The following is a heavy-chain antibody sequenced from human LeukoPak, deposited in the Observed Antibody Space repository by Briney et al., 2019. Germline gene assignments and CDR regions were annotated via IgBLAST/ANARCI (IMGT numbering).Heavy chain of an antibody. V-gene: IGHV4-34*01. CDR2: INHSGST. CDR3: ARGRGYSYGYPDY. D-gene: IGHD5-18*01. J-gene: IGHJ4*02. CDR1: GGSFSGYY. Sequence: SETLSLTCAVYGGSFSGYYWSWIRQPPGKGLEWIGEINHSGSTYYNPSLKSRVTISVDTSKNQFSLKLSSVTAADTAVYYCARGRGYSYGYPDYWGQGTLVTVSS.